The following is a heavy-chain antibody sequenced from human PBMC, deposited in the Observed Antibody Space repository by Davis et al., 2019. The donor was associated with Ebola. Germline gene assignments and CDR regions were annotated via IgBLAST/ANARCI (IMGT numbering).Heavy chain of an antibody. CDR1: GFTFSSYA. D-gene: IGHD2-15*01. CDR2: IYSGGSYT. J-gene: IGHJ6*02. CDR3: ARDGACSGGSCYSHGMDV. V-gene: IGHV3-33*01. Sequence: GESLKISCAASGFTFSSYAMHWVRQSPGKGLEWVAVIYSGGSYTNYADSVKGRFTISRDNSKDTLYLQMNSLRVEDTAVYYCARDGACSGGSCYSHGMDVWGQGTTVTVS.